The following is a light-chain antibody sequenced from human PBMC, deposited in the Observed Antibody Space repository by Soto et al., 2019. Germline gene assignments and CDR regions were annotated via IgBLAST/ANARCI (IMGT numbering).Light chain of an antibody. CDR1: PAISHY. V-gene: IGKV1-17*03. CDR3: LQHNTYPLS. Sequence: DLPMTQSPSAMSASVGDRVTITCRASPAISHYLAWFHQRPGKVPKRLIYGASTLQSGVPSRFSGSGSGTEFTLTISSLQPEDFGTYYCLQHNTYPLSFGGGTKVE. CDR2: GAS. J-gene: IGKJ4*01.